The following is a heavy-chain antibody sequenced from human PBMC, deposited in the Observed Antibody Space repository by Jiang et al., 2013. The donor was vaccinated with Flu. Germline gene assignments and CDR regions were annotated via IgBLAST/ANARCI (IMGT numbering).Heavy chain of an antibody. J-gene: IGHJ5*02. D-gene: IGHD3-22*01. CDR3: AGRPYYYDSSGYYNWFDP. CDR2: IIPIFGTA. V-gene: IGHV1-69*01. CDR1: GGTFSSYA. Sequence: SCKASGGTFSSYAISWVRQAPGQGLEWMGGIIPIFGTANYAQKFQGRVTITADESTSTAYMELSSLRSEDTAVYYCAGRPYYYDSSGYYNWFDPWGQGTLVTVSS.